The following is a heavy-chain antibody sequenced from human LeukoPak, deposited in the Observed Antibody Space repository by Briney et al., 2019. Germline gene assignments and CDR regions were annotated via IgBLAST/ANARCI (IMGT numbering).Heavy chain of an antibody. CDR3: ARRYFDI. J-gene: IGHJ3*02. CDR1: GFTFSSYA. Sequence: GGSLRLSCAASGFTFSSYAMHWVRQAPGKGLEWVANIKQDGSEKYYVDSVKGRFTISRDNAKNSLYLQMNSLRAEDTAVYYCARRYFDIWGQGTMVTVSS. V-gene: IGHV3-7*03. CDR2: IKQDGSEK.